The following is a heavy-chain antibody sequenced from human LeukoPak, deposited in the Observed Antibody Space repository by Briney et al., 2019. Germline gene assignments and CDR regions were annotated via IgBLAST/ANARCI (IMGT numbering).Heavy chain of an antibody. V-gene: IGHV4-4*07. CDR2: IYTSGST. D-gene: IGHD3-22*01. CDR1: GGSISSYY. J-gene: IGHJ6*04. Sequence: LETMSLTCTVSGGSISSYYWSWIRQPAGKGLEWIGRIYTSGSTNYNPSLKSRVTMSVDTSKNQFSLKLSSVTAADTAVYYCARESYDSPMDVWGKGTTVTVSS. CDR3: ARESYDSPMDV.